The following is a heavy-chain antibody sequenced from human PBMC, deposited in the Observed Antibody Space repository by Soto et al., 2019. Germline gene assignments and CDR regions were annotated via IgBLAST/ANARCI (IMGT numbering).Heavy chain of an antibody. D-gene: IGHD5-12*01. CDR2: ISSNSAYI. Sequence: GGSLRLSCAASGFTFRSFTMNWVRQAPGKGLEWVSTISSNSAYIYYTDALRGRFTISRDNAKNSLHLQMNSLTADDTAIYYCVREGRGSFDFWGRGTMVTVSS. CDR3: VREGRGSFDF. V-gene: IGHV3-21*04. J-gene: IGHJ3*01. CDR1: GFTFRSFT.